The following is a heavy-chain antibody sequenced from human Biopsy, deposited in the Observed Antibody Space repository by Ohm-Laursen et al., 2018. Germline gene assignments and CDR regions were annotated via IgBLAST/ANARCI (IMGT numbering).Heavy chain of an antibody. CDR1: GGTFSNYG. CDR2: NIPILGTG. D-gene: IGHD3-9*01. V-gene: IGHV1-69*06. J-gene: IGHJ1*01. CDR3: ATKLTGYFHH. Sequence: SVKVSCNAPGGTFSNYGVNCVRQAPGQGLEWLGGNIPILGTGNYAQKFQDRVTVAADTSTSTATMELRSLRSDDTAVYYCATKLTGYFHHWGQGTLVIVSS.